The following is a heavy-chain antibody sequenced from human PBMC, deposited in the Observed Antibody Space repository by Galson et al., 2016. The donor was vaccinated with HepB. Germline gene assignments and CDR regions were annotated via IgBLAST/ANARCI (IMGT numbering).Heavy chain of an antibody. CDR1: GYTLTTYG. CDR2: IRAYNDNT. V-gene: IGHV1-18*01. Sequence: SVKVSCKASGYTLTTYGIAWLRQAPGQGLEWMGWIRAYNDNTQYEQKFQGRVTMTADTSSNTAYMELRSLRSDDTAVYYCAKLRGRVWGIFPVAFEIWGQGTMVTVSS. J-gene: IGHJ3*02. D-gene: IGHD3-16*01. CDR3: AKLRGRVWGIFPVAFEI.